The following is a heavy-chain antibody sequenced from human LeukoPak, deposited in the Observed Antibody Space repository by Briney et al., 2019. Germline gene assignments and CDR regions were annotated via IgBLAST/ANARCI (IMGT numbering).Heavy chain of an antibody. Sequence: SETLSLTCTVSGGSISSYYWSWIRQPPGKGLEWIGYIYYGGSTNYNPSLKSRVTISVDTSKNQFSLKLSSVTAADTAVYYCARTGDGYAIDYWGQGTLVTVSS. V-gene: IGHV4-59*01. CDR3: ARTGDGYAIDY. D-gene: IGHD5-24*01. J-gene: IGHJ4*02. CDR2: IYYGGST. CDR1: GGSISSYY.